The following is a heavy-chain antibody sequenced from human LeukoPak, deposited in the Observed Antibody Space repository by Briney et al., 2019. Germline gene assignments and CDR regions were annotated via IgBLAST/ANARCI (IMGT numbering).Heavy chain of an antibody. CDR2: ISSSGSTI. D-gene: IGHD3-3*01. Sequence: GGSLRLSCAASGFTFSSYEMNWVRQAPGKGLEWVSYISSSGSTIYYADSVKGRFTISRDNAKNSLYLQMNSLRAEDTAVYYCAREAYYDFWAGGYYYYYMDVWGKGTTVTVPS. CDR3: AREAYYDFWAGGYYYYYMDV. CDR1: GFTFSSYE. V-gene: IGHV3-48*03. J-gene: IGHJ6*03.